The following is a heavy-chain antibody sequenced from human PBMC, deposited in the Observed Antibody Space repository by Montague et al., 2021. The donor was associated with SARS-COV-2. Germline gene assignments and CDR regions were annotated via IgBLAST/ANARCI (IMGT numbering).Heavy chain of an antibody. Sequence: CAISGDSVSSSSVSWNWIRQSPSRGFEWLGRTYYRSKWSNEYALSVKSRVTISGDTSKNQFSLKLTSVTAADTAVYYCARIVGDCSSDSCYAVRWGQGTVVTVSS. J-gene: IGHJ4*02. CDR2: TYYRSKWSN. CDR1: GDSVSSSSVS. V-gene: IGHV6-1*01. CDR3: ARIVGDCSSDSCYAVR. D-gene: IGHD2-2*01.